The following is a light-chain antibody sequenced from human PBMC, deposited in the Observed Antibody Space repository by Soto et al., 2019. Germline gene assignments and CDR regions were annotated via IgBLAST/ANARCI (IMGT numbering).Light chain of an antibody. CDR1: DNVKSW. Sequence: DIQMTQSPSNLAASVRDSVTMTRRGSDNVKSWYAWYQQKPGKDPNLLIFDASSMESGVPSRFSGSGSGTEFSLTIISLQPDDFAAYYCQQYKSYPWTFGQGTKVDIK. CDR3: QQYKSYPWT. V-gene: IGKV1-5*01. CDR2: DAS. J-gene: IGKJ1*01.